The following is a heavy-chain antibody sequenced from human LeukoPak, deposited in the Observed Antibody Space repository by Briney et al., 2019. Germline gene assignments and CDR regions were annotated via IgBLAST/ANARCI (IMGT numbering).Heavy chain of an antibody. D-gene: IGHD1-26*01. V-gene: IGHV1-69*04. J-gene: IGHJ4*02. Sequence: GASVKVSCKASGGTFSSYAISWVRQAPGQGLEWMGRIIPILGIANYAQKLQGRVTITADKSTSTAYMELSSLRSEDTAVYYCAREPLVGALDYWGQGTLVTVSS. CDR1: GGTFSSYA. CDR2: IIPILGIA. CDR3: AREPLVGALDY.